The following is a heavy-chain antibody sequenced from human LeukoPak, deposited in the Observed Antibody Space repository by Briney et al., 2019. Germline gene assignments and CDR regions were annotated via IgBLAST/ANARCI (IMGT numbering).Heavy chain of an antibody. CDR3: ARITDLSVATDY. Sequence: TSSETLSLTCTVSGYSINSGYYWGWIRQPPGKGLEWIGSIWHTGSTYYNPSLKSRVTISVDTSKNQFSLKLTSVTAADTAVYYCARITDLSVATDYWGQGTLVTVSS. V-gene: IGHV4-38-2*02. CDR1: GYSINSGYY. CDR2: IWHTGST. J-gene: IGHJ4*02. D-gene: IGHD6-19*01.